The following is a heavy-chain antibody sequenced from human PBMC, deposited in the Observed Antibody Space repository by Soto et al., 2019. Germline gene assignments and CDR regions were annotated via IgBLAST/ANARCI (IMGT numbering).Heavy chain of an antibody. CDR2: ISGSGGST. Sequence: HPGGSLRLSCAASGFTFSSYAMSWVRQAPGKGLEWVSAISGSGGSTYYADSVKGRFTISRDNSKNTLYLQMNSLRAEDTAVYYCAKPPTSLGYCSSTSCRNYYYGMDVWGQGTTVTVSS. CDR3: AKPPTSLGYCSSTSCRNYYYGMDV. D-gene: IGHD2-2*03. V-gene: IGHV3-23*01. CDR1: GFTFSSYA. J-gene: IGHJ6*02.